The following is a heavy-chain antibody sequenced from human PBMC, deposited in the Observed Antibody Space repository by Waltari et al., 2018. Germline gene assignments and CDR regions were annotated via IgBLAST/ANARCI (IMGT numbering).Heavy chain of an antibody. J-gene: IGHJ5*02. CDR2: IIPILGIA. Sequence: QVQLVQSGAEVKKPGSSVKVSCKASGGTFSSYAISWVRPAHGQGLEWMGRIIPILGIANYAQKFQGRVTITADKSTSTAYMELSSLRSEDTAVYYCASSGYSYGELVGWFDPWGQGTLVTVSS. CDR3: ASSGYSYGELVGWFDP. V-gene: IGHV1-69*04. CDR1: GGTFSSYA. D-gene: IGHD5-18*01.